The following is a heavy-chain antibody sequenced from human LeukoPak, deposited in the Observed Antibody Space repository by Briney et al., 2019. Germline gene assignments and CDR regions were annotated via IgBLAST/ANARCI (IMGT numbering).Heavy chain of an antibody. CDR2: ISTTGNTK. Sequence: PGGSLRLSCAASGFTFSSSEMYWVRQAPGKGLEWVSYISTTGNTKYYADSVQGRFTASRDNGQSSLFLQMNSLRAGDTAIYYCARVFVSGYDVLTGYFRAFDYWGQGALVTVSS. J-gene: IGHJ4*02. CDR1: GFTFSSSE. D-gene: IGHD3-9*01. CDR3: ARVFVSGYDVLTGYFRAFDY. V-gene: IGHV3-48*03.